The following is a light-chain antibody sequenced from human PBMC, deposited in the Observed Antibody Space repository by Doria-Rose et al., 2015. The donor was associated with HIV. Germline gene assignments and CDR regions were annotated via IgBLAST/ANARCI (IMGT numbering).Light chain of an antibody. CDR2: EVS. Sequence: QHPGKAPTLMIYEVSNRPSGVSSRFSGSKSGNTASLTISGLQAEDEANYYCSSYTSSIAVEFGGGTQLTVL. J-gene: IGLJ3*02. V-gene: IGLV2-14*01. CDR3: SSYTSSIAVE.